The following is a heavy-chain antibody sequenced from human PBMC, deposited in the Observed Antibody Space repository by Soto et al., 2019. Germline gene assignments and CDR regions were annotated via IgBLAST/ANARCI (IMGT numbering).Heavy chain of an antibody. Sequence: EVQLLESGGGLVQPGGSLRLSCAASGFTFSSYAMSWVRQAPGKGLEWILAVSGSGGSTYYADSVKGRFTISRDNSKDTLDLQMNNLRAEDTAVYYCAKPPDYNWNDYWGQGTLVTVYS. D-gene: IGHD1-20*01. CDR1: GFTFSSYA. CDR2: VSGSGGST. J-gene: IGHJ4*02. CDR3: AKPPDYNWNDY. V-gene: IGHV3-23*01.